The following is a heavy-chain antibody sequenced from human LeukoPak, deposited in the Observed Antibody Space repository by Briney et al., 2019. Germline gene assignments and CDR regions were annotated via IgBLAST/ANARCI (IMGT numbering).Heavy chain of an antibody. J-gene: IGHJ4*02. CDR3: ARGGSYFDS. D-gene: IGHD1-26*01. Sequence: GGSLRLSCAASGFTFSSYAMSWVRQAPGKGLEWVSSISSSSNYIYYADSVKGRFTISRDNAKNSLYLQMNSLRAEDTAVYYCARGGSYFDSWGQGTLVTVSS. CDR1: GFTFSSYA. CDR2: ISSSSNYI. V-gene: IGHV3-21*01.